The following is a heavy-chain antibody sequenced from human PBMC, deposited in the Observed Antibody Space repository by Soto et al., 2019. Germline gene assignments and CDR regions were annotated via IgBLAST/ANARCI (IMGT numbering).Heavy chain of an antibody. CDR3: ARGSANVDY. Sequence: EVQLVGSGGGLVHPGGSLRLSCAASGFTFSTYTMTWVRQPPGKGLEGVSYISSSGRTIYYEDSVKGQCTISRDNAKNSLYLQMNSLRDEDTAVYYCARGSANVDYWGQGTLVTVAS. J-gene: IGHJ4*02. CDR1: GFTFSTYT. V-gene: IGHV3-48*02. CDR2: ISSSGRTI.